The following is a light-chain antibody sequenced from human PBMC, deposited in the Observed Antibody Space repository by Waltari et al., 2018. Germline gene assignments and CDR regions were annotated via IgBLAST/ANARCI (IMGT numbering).Light chain of an antibody. Sequence: YELTQTPSVSVSPGQTAKTTSPGEALPKHYVYWYQKKPGQAPVLVILKVTERPAEVPERFSGSTSGTRVTLTISGAQAEDEADYYCQSVDSTGSYVVFGGGTKLTVL. V-gene: IGLV3-25*03. CDR1: ALPKHY. J-gene: IGLJ2*01. CDR3: QSVDSTGSYVV. CDR2: KVT.